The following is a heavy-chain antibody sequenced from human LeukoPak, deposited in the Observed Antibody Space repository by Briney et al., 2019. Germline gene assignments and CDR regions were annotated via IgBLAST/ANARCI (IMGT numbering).Heavy chain of an antibody. CDR1: GYSISSGYY. V-gene: IGHV4-38-2*02. Sequence: PSETLSLTCTVSGYSISSGYYWGWIRQPPGKGLEWIGSIYHSGSTYYNPSLKSRVTISVDTSKNQFSLKLSSVTAADTAVYYCARLVIFYQLRPWYFDLWGRGTLVTVSS. CDR3: ARLVIFYQLRPWYFDL. D-gene: IGHD2-2*01. J-gene: IGHJ2*01. CDR2: IYHSGST.